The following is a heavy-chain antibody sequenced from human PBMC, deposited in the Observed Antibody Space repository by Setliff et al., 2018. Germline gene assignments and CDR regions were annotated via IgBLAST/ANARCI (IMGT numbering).Heavy chain of an antibody. CDR1: GGTFSNYG. CDR2: IIPTLLGPA. Sequence: SVKVSCKTSGGTFSNYGFSWVRQAPGQGLEWMGGIIPTLLGPANYAQKFQGRVTITADESTSTVFVELSSLRSEDTAVYYCARLPARRRYYYYMDVWGGGTTVTVSS. J-gene: IGHJ6*03. CDR3: ARLPARRRYYYYMDV. V-gene: IGHV1-69*13. D-gene: IGHD6-6*01.